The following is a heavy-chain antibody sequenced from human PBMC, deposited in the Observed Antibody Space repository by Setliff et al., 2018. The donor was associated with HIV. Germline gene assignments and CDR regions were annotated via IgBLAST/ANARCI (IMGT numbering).Heavy chain of an antibody. CDR1: GYGYSTFD. Sequence: GGSLRLSCAAFGYGYSTFDMDWVRQTPGKGLEWVADVSPNGYEKRYADFAKGRFTVSRDNSKNILFLQMDSLGADDTGIYYCAKPTSGLYPRSFDLWGQGTKVTVSS. D-gene: IGHD1-26*01. CDR3: AKPTSGLYPRSFDL. CDR2: VSPNGYEK. J-gene: IGHJ3*01. V-gene: IGHV3-23*01.